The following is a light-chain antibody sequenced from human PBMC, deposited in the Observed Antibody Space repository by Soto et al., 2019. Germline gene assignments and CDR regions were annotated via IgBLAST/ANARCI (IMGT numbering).Light chain of an antibody. CDR1: SSDVGGYNF. CDR3: SSYTSSSTLGGI. Sequence: SVLTQPASVSGSPGQSITISCTGTSSDVGGYNFVSWYQQHPVKAPKLMIYDVIIRPSGVSNRLSGSKSGNTASLTISGLQAEDVADYYCSSYTSSSTLGGIFGGGTKLTVL. V-gene: IGLV2-14*03. CDR2: DVI. J-gene: IGLJ2*01.